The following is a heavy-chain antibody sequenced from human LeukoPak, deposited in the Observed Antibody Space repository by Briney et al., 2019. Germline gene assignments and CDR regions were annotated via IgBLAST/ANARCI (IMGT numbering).Heavy chain of an antibody. Sequence: PGRSLRLSCAASGFTFSSYAMHWVRQAPGKGLEWVAVISYDGSNKYYADSVKGRFTISRDNSKNTLYLQMNSLRAEDTAVYYCARGPERTGVGTRYYYDMDVWGQGTRSPSP. V-gene: IGHV3-30-3*01. CDR2: ISYDGSNK. CDR3: ARGPERTGVGTRYYYDMDV. J-gene: IGHJ6*02. D-gene: IGHD2-8*01. CDR1: GFTFSSYA.